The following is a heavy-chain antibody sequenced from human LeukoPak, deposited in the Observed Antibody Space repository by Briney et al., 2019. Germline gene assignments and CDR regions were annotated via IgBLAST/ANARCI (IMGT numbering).Heavy chain of an antibody. D-gene: IGHD2-8*01. CDR3: ARDYYWRENYFDY. Sequence: ASVKFPCKASGYTFTSYGISWLRQAPGQGLEWMGWISVYNGNTNYAQKLQGRVTMTTDTSTSTAYMELRSLRSDDTAVYYCARDYYWRENYFDYWGQGTLVTVSS. CDR2: ISVYNGNT. CDR1: GYTFTSYG. V-gene: IGHV1-18*01. J-gene: IGHJ4*02.